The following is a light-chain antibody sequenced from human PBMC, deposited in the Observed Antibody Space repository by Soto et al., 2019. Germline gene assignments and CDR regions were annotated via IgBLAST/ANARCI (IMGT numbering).Light chain of an antibody. CDR2: AAS. CDR1: QGISNF. J-gene: IGKJ5*01. V-gene: IGKV1-27*01. Sequence: DIQMTQSPSSLSASVGDRVTITCRASQGISNFLAWYQQKPWKVPKLLISAASTLQSGVPSRFSGSGSGTDFTLTITSLQPEDVATYYCQKYSSVITFGQGTRLEI. CDR3: QKYSSVIT.